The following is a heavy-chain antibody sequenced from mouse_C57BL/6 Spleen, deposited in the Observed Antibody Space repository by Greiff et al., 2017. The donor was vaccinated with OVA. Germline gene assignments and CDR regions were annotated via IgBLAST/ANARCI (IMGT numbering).Heavy chain of an antibody. V-gene: IGHV1-82*01. D-gene: IGHD3-3*01. Sequence: QVQLKESGPELVKPGASVKISCKASGYAFSSSWMNWVKQRPGKGLEWIGRIYPGDGDTNYNGKFKGKATLTADKSSSTAYMQLSSLTSEDSAVYFCARRGTGYWYFDVWGTGTTVTVSS. CDR3: ARRGTGYWYFDV. J-gene: IGHJ1*03. CDR2: IYPGDGDT. CDR1: GYAFSSSW.